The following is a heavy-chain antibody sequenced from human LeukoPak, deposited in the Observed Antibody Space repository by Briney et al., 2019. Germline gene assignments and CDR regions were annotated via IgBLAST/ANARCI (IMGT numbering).Heavy chain of an antibody. CDR1: GSSLTELS. D-gene: IGHD5-18*01. CDR2: FDVIDGET. Sequence: ASVKVSCTVSGSSLTELSLYWVRQAPGKGLEWMGGFDVIDGETFCAQKFQGRVTMTEDSSADTAYMELRSLTSDDTALYYCAAGRPYSLLDYWGQGTLVTVSS. CDR3: AAGRPYSLLDY. J-gene: IGHJ4*02. V-gene: IGHV1-24*01.